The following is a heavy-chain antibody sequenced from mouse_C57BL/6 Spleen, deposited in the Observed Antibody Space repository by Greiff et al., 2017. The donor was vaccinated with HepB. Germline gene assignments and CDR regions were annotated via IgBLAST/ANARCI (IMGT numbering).Heavy chain of an antibody. Sequence: VQLQQPGAELVKPGASVKLSCKASGYTFTSYWMHWVKQRPGQGLEWIGMIHPNSGSTNYNEKFKSKATLTVDKSSSTAYMQLSSLTSEDSAVYYCARLITEGNYFDYWGQGTTLTVSS. D-gene: IGHD2-4*01. CDR3: ARLITEGNYFDY. CDR2: IHPNSGST. CDR1: GYTFTSYW. V-gene: IGHV1-64*01. J-gene: IGHJ2*01.